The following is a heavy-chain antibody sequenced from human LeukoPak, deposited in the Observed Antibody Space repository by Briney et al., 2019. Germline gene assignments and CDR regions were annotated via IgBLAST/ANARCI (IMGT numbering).Heavy chain of an antibody. V-gene: IGHV3-53*01. Sequence: GGSLRLSCAASGFTVSSNYMSWVRQAPGKGLECVSLIYSGGNTYYADSVKGRFTISRDNSKNTLYLQMNSLRAEDTAVYYCARERGSYTYFDYWGQGTLVTVSS. CDR3: ARERGSYTYFDY. D-gene: IGHD1-26*01. CDR1: GFTVSSNY. J-gene: IGHJ4*02. CDR2: IYSGGNT.